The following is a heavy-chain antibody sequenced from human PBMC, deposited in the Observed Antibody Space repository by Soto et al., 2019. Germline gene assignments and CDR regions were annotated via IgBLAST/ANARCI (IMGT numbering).Heavy chain of an antibody. Sequence: QVQLVQPGAEVKKPGASVKVSCKASGYTFTGYYMHWVRQAPGQGLEWMGWINPNSGGTNYAQKFQGWVTMTRDTSISTVYMELSRLRSDDTAVYYCARETLGITMIGDGMDVWGQGTTVTVSS. D-gene: IGHD3-22*01. J-gene: IGHJ6*02. CDR2: INPNSGGT. CDR1: GYTFTGYY. CDR3: ARETLGITMIGDGMDV. V-gene: IGHV1-2*04.